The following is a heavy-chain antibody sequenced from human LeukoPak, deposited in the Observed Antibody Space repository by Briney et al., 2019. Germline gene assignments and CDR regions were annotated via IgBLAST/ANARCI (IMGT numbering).Heavy chain of an antibody. CDR2: ISSSGDYT. CDR1: GFTCSSYS. J-gene: IGHJ4*02. Sequence: GGSLRLSCAASGFTCSSYSMNWVRQAPGKGLEWVSSISSSGDYTYYADSVKGRFTISRDNAKKSLHLQLNSLTVEDTAVYLCARASDGYHSDYWGQGTLVTVSS. D-gene: IGHD5-24*01. CDR3: ARASDGYHSDY. V-gene: IGHV3-21*01.